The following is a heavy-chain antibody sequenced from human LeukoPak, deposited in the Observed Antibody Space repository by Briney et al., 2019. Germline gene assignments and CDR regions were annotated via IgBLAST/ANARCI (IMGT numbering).Heavy chain of an antibody. D-gene: IGHD3-3*01. CDR3: ARDLNDFWSGYYDPYYMDV. CDR2: ISSSSSYI. V-gene: IGHV3-21*01. J-gene: IGHJ6*03. CDR1: GFTFSSYS. Sequence: GGSLRLSCAASGFTFSSYSMNWVRQAPGKGLEWVSSISSSSSYIYYADSVKGRFTISRDNAKNSLYLQMNSLRAEDTAVYYCARDLNDFWSGYYDPYYMDVWGKGTTVTVSS.